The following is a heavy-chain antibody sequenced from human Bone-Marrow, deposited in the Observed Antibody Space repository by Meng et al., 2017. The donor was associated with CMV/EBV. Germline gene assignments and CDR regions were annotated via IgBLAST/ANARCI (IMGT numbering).Heavy chain of an antibody. CDR2: INPSGGST. CDR3: ARRYCSGGSCDWFDP. Sequence: QVQLVQSGAEVKKPGSSVKVSCKASGGTFSSYAISWVRQAPGQGLEWMGIINPSGGSTSYAQKFQGRVTMTRDTSTSTVYMELSSLRSEDTAVYYCARRYCSGGSCDWFDPWGQGPLVTVSS. D-gene: IGHD2-15*01. CDR1: GGTFSSYA. J-gene: IGHJ5*02. V-gene: IGHV1-46*01.